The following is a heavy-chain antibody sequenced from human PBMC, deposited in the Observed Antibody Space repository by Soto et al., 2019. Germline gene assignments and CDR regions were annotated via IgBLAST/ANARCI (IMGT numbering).Heavy chain of an antibody. Sequence: QVQLVESGGGVVQRGRSLRLSCAASGFTFSSYGMHWVRQAPGKGLEWVAVISYDGSNKYYADSVKGRFTISRDNSKNTLYLQMNSLRAEDTAVYYCAKIGEIFGSSGLDWYFDLWGRGTLVTVSS. CDR2: ISYDGSNK. CDR1: GFTFSSYG. J-gene: IGHJ2*01. V-gene: IGHV3-30*18. D-gene: IGHD6-13*01. CDR3: AKIGEIFGSSGLDWYFDL.